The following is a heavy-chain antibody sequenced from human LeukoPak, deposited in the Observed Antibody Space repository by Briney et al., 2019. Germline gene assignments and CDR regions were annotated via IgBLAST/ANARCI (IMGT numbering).Heavy chain of an antibody. CDR2: IQYDGSNK. V-gene: IGHV3-30*02. D-gene: IGHD6-25*01. CDR3: AKANSGSASRGYFDY. J-gene: IGHJ4*02. CDR1: GFSFSSYG. Sequence: GGSLRLSCAASGFSFSSYGMQWVRQAPGKGLERVAFIQYDGSNKYYAESVKGRFTISRDNSKNTLYLQMNSLRAEDTAVYYCAKANSGSASRGYFDYWGQGTLVTVSS.